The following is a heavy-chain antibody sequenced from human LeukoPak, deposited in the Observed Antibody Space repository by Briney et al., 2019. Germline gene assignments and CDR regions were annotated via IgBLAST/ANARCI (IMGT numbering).Heavy chain of an antibody. CDR3: ARVPDITARPCDT. CDR2: ISHTGLT. CDR1: GGSFSGYY. J-gene: IGHJ5*02. D-gene: IGHD1-1*01. Sequence: SETLSLTCAVYGGSFSGYYWTLIRQTPGKGLEWIGEISHTGLTGSNPSLKTRVTIFVDSSKKQFSLRMTSVTAADTGVYYCARVPDITARPCDTWGPGTLVTVSS. V-gene: IGHV4-34*01.